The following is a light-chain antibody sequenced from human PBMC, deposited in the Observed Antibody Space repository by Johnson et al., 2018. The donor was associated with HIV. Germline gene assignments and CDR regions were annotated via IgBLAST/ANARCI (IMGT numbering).Light chain of an antibody. CDR3: GTCDSSLNSYV. CDR1: RSSTGRNY. Sequence: QSVLTQPPSVSAAPGQKVTIYCSGSRSSTGRNYASWYQQLPGTAPKLLIYENNKRPSGIPDRFSGSKSGTSTTLGITGLQTGDEADYYCGTCDSSLNSYVFGTGTKVSVL. CDR2: ENN. V-gene: IGLV1-51*02. J-gene: IGLJ1*01.